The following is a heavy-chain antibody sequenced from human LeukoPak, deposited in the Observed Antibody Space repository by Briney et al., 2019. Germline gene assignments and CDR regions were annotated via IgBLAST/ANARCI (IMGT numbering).Heavy chain of an antibody. CDR1: GYTFTSYY. J-gene: IGHJ4*02. CDR2: INPSGGST. D-gene: IGHD3-16*01. V-gene: IGHV1-46*01. CDR3: ARCSPRSPSNYDSYDY. Sequence: ASVKVSCKASGYTFTSYYMHWVRQAPGQGLEWMGIINPSGGSTSYAQKFQGRVTMTRDTSTSTVYMELSSLRSEDTAVYYCARCSPRSPSNYDSYDYWGQGTLVTVSS.